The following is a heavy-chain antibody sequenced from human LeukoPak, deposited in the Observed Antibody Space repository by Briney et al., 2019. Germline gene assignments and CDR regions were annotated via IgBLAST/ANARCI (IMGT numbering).Heavy chain of an antibody. Sequence: SETLSLTCTVSGGSISSYYWNWIRQPPGKGLEWIGYINYIRTTDYNPSLKSRVTISVDTSKNQFSLKLSSVTAADTAVYYCASYMGKIWFDPWGQGTLVTVSS. V-gene: IGHV4-59*12. J-gene: IGHJ5*02. CDR1: GGSISSYY. CDR3: ASYMGKIWFDP. D-gene: IGHD1-26*01. CDR2: INYIRTT.